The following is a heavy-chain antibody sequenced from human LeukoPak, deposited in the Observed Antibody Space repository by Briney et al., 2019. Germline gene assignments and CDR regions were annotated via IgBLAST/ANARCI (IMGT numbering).Heavy chain of an antibody. J-gene: IGHJ4*02. CDR1: GFTFSNAW. V-gene: IGHV3-15*01. Sequence: GGSLRLSCAASGFTFSNAWMSWVRQAPGKGLEWVGRIKSKTDGGTTDYAAPVKGRFTISRDDSKNTLYLQMNSLKTEDTAVYYCTTVIHCGGDCYPGHFDYWGQGTLVTVSS. CDR2: IKSKTDGGTT. CDR3: TTVIHCGGDCYPGHFDY. D-gene: IGHD2-21*02.